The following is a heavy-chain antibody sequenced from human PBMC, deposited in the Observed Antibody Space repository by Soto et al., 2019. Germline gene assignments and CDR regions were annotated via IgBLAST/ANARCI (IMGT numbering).Heavy chain of an antibody. J-gene: IGHJ6*02. CDR2: ISYDGSNK. D-gene: IGHD2-2*01. V-gene: IGHV3-30*18. CDR1: GCTFSSYG. Sequence: GGSLRLSCAASGCTFSSYGMHWVRQAPGKGLEWVAVISYDGSNKYYADSVKGRFTISRDNSKNTLYLQMNSLRAEDTAVYYCAKDFLDIVLVPAATIYYYYGMDVWGQGTTVTVSS. CDR3: AKDFLDIVLVPAATIYYYYGMDV.